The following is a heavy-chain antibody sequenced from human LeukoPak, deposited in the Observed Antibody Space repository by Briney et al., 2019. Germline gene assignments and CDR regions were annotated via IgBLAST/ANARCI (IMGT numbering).Heavy chain of an antibody. V-gene: IGHV1-2*02. J-gene: IGHJ3*02. Sequence: ASVKVSCKASGYPFIDYYIHWVRQAPGQGLEWMGWINPNSGGTNYAQKFQGRVTMTRDTSISTAYMELSRLRSDDTAVYYCARAPGAFDIWGQGTMVTVSS. CDR3: ARAPGAFDI. CDR1: GYPFIDYY. CDR2: INPNSGGT.